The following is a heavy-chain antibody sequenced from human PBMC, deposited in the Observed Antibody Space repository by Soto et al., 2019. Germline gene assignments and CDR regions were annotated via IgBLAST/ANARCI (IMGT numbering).Heavy chain of an antibody. CDR2: INHSGST. V-gene: IGHV4-34*01. J-gene: IGHJ4*02. CDR3: ARLRSGSHYFDY. D-gene: IGHD3-10*01. CDR1: GGSFSGYY. Sequence: QVQLQQWGAGLLKPSETLSLTCAVYGGSFSGYYWSWIRQPPGKGLEWIGEINHSGSTNYNPSLKSRVTISVDTSKNQFSLKPSSVTAADTAVYYCARLRSGSHYFDYWGQGTLVTVSS.